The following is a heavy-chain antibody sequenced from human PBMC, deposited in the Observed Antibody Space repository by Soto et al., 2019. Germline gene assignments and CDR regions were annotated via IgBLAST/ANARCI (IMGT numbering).Heavy chain of an antibody. J-gene: IGHJ3*02. CDR3: ARRGWDAFDI. Sequence: VQLVESGGGVVQPGRSLRLSCAASGFTFSSYGMHWVRQAPGKGLEWVAVISHDGSNKYYADSVKGRFTISRDNSKNTLYLQMNSLRAEDTAVYYCARRGWDAFDIWGKGTMVTVSS. CDR1: GFTFSSYG. V-gene: IGHV3-30*03. CDR2: ISHDGSNK.